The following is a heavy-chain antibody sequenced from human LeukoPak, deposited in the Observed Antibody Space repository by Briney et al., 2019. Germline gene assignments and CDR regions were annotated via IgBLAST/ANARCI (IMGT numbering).Heavy chain of an antibody. V-gene: IGHV4-59*08. CDR3: ARSISGTRSKFDC. Sequence: TSETLSLTCTVSGGSISSYYWSWIRQPPGKGLEWIAYIYYGGRINYNPSLKSRATMSIDTAKNQFSVNLTSVTAADTAVYYCARSISGTRSKFDCWGQGTLVTVSS. CDR1: GGSISSYY. D-gene: IGHD1/OR15-1a*01. J-gene: IGHJ5*01. CDR2: IYYGGRI.